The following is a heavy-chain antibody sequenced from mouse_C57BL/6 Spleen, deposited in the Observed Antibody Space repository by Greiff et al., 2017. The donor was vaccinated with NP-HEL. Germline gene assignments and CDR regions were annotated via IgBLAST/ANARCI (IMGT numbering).Heavy chain of an antibody. CDR1: GFTFSNYW. V-gene: IGHV6-3*01. CDR3: TLLTGTGDY. Sequence: EVKLVESGGGLVQPGGSMKLSCVASGFTFSNYWMNWVRQSPEKGLEWVAQIRLKSDNYATHYAESVKGRFTISRDDSKSSVYLQMNNLRAEDTGIYYCTLLTGTGDYWGQGTTLTVSS. D-gene: IGHD4-1*01. J-gene: IGHJ2*01. CDR2: IRLKSDNYAT.